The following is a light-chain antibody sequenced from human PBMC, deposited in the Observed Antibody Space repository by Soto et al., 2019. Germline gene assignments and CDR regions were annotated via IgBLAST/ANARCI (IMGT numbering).Light chain of an antibody. CDR3: QQYNSSPWT. Sequence: DIQMTQSPSTLSASVGDRVTITCRASQSISSWLAWYQQKPGKAPKLLIYKASSLESGGPSRFSGSGSGTEFTLTISSLQPDDFANYYCQQYNSSPWTFGQGTKVEIK. CDR2: KAS. J-gene: IGKJ1*01. V-gene: IGKV1-5*03. CDR1: QSISSW.